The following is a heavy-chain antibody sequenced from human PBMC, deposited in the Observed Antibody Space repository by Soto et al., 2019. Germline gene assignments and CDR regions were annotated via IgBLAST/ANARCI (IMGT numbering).Heavy chain of an antibody. Sequence: PGGSLRLSCAASGFTFSSYAMSWVRQAPGKGLEWVSAIRGSGGSTYYADSVKGRFTISRDNSKNTLYLQMNSLRAEDTAVYYCARVSRGYYYYYGMDFWGQGTTVTVSS. J-gene: IGHJ6*02. D-gene: IGHD2-2*01. CDR2: IRGSGGST. V-gene: IGHV3-23*01. CDR3: ARVSRGYYYYYGMDF. CDR1: GFTFSSYA.